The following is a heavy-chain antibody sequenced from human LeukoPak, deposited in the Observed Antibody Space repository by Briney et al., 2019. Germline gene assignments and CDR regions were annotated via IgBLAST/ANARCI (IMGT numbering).Heavy chain of an antibody. CDR3: ASSIVVRPALDY. V-gene: IGHV3-74*01. CDR2: INGDGSST. Sequence: GGSLRLSCAASGFTFRSYWMHWVRQAPGKGLVWVSRINGDGSSTSYADSVKGRFTISRDNAKNTLYLQMNSLRVEDTAVYYCASSIVVRPALDYWGQGTLVTVSS. J-gene: IGHJ4*02. CDR1: GFTFRSYW. D-gene: IGHD6-6*01.